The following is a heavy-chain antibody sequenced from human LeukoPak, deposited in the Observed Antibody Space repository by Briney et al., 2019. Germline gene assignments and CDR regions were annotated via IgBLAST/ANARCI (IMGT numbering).Heavy chain of an antibody. J-gene: IGHJ4*02. D-gene: IGHD2/OR15-2a*01. CDR1: DYSINTDHY. V-gene: IGHV4-38-2*02. CDR2: FHHSGNT. CDR3: VNFRFSTTWYLDY. Sequence: PSGTLSLTCSVSDYSINTDHYWGWVRQPPGKGLEWIGSFHHSGNTYYSPSLKSRVTITVDTSKNQFSLKLRSVTAADTAVYYCVNFRFSTTWYLDYWSQGTLVTVSS.